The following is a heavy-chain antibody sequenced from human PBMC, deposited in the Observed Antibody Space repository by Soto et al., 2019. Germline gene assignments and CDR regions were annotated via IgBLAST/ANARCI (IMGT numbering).Heavy chain of an antibody. CDR2: ISASGGGT. V-gene: IGHV3-23*01. CDR1: GFTFRSSA. CDR3: ARDRPHFDY. Sequence: PGGSLRLSCAASGFTFRSSAMTWVRQAPGKGLEWVSVISASGGGTYYADSVKGRFTISRDNAKNTLDLQMNSLSAEDTAIYYCARDRPHFDYWGRGTLVNVSS. J-gene: IGHJ4*02.